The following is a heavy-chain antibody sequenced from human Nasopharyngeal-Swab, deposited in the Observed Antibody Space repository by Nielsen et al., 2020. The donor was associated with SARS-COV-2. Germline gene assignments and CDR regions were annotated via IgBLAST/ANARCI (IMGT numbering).Heavy chain of an antibody. J-gene: IGHJ4*02. V-gene: IGHV3-30*18. CDR2: ISYDGSNK. CDR1: GFTFSSYG. CDR3: AKDYGDSSGYYQYYFDY. Sequence: GGSLRLSCAASGFTFSSYGMHWVRQAPGKGLEWVALISYDGSNKYYADSVKGRFTISRDNSKNTLYLQMNSLRAEDTAVYYCAKDYGDSSGYYQYYFDYWGQGTLVTVSS. D-gene: IGHD3-22*01.